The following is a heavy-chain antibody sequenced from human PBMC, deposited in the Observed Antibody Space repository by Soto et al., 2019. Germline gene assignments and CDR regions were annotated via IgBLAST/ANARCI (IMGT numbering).Heavy chain of an antibody. J-gene: IGHJ4*02. CDR2: IAYDGRTK. V-gene: IGHV3-30*09. Sequence: QVQLMESGGGVVQPGKSLRLSCVASGFTFQNHAMYWIRQAPGKGLEWVALIAYDGRTKYSDAVRGRFAVSRDNSKSTQYLQMKSLGPEDTAVYACATSTSVTFDSWGQGSPVIVSS. D-gene: IGHD4-4*01. CDR3: ATSTSVTFDS. CDR1: GFTFQNHA.